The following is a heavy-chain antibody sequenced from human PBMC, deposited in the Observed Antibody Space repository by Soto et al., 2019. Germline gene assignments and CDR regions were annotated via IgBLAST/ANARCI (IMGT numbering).Heavy chain of an antibody. CDR3: ARAFTRYNWNFRDDAFDI. J-gene: IGHJ3*02. D-gene: IGHD1-7*01. CDR2: INPNSGGT. V-gene: IGHV1-2*02. CDR1: GYTFTGYY. Sequence: ASVKVSCKASGYTFTGYYMHWVRQAPGQGLEWMGWINPNSGGTNYAQKFQGRVTMTRDTSIRTAYMELSRLRSDDTAVYYCARAFTRYNWNFRDDAFDIWGQGTMVTV.